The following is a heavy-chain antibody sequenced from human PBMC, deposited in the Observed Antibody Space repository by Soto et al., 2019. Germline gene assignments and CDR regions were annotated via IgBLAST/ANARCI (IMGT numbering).Heavy chain of an antibody. CDR3: ARVGWGISQDTVLVLAAMTN. CDR2: INQDGSEK. J-gene: IGHJ4*02. CDR1: GFTFSTYW. D-gene: IGHD2-2*01. V-gene: IGHV3-7*01. Sequence: EEQLVESGGGLVQPGGSLRLSCAASGFTFSTYWMSWVRQAPGKGLEWVGNINQDGSEKYYVDSVKGRFTISRDNAKNSLYLQMNSLGAEDTAVYYCARVGWGISQDTVLVLAAMTNWGQGTLVTVSS.